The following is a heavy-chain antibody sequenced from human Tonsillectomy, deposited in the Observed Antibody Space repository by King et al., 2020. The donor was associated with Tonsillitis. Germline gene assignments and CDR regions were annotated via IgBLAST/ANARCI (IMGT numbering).Heavy chain of an antibody. V-gene: IGHV1-24*01. D-gene: IGHD3-10*01. CDR2: FDPGEGEI. CDR3: ATLGSHHYASGSYRGLFDM. CDR1: GITLSDLS. Sequence: QLVQSGAEVKRPGASVKVSCKVSGITLSDLSMHWVRQAPGKGLEWMGGFDPGEGEIIYAQKFQGRVTMTEDTSTDTGYMELSSLRSEDTAVFYCATLGSHHYASGSYRGLFDMWGQGTMVTVSS. J-gene: IGHJ3*02.